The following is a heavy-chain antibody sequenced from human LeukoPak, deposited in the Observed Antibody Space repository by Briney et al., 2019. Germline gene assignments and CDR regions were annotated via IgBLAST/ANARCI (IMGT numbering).Heavy chain of an antibody. Sequence: GGSLRLSCAASRFTFSNYGVNWVRQAPGKGLEWVANIKQDGSEKYYVDSVKGRFTISRDNAKNSLYLQMNSLRAEDTAVYYCARFAPAPHFDIWGQGTMVTVSS. J-gene: IGHJ3*02. CDR2: IKQDGSEK. CDR1: RFTFSNYG. CDR3: ARFAPAPHFDI. V-gene: IGHV3-7*03.